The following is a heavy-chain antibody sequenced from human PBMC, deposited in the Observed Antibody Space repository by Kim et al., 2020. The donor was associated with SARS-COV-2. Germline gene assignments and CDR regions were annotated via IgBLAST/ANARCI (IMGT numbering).Heavy chain of an antibody. V-gene: IGHV3-21*01. CDR3: ARAPYYYDSSGYTYYFDY. CDR1: GFTFSSYS. Sequence: GGSLRLSCAASGFTFSSYSMNWVRQAPGKVLEWVSSISSSSSYIYYADSVKGRFTISRDNAKNSLYLQMNSLRAEDTAVYYCARAPYYYDSSGYTYYFDYWGQGTLVTVSS. D-gene: IGHD3-22*01. CDR2: ISSSSSYI. J-gene: IGHJ4*02.